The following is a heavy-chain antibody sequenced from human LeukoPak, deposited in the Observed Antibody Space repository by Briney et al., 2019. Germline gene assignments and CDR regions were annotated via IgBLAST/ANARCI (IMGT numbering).Heavy chain of an antibody. Sequence: GGSLRLSCAASGFTFSGSAMHWVRQASGKGLEWVGRIRSKANSYATAYAASVKGRFTISRDDSKNTAYLQMNSLKTEDTAVYYCTRRGSSSWESYYMDVWGKGTTVTVSS. V-gene: IGHV3-73*01. CDR1: GFTFSGSA. J-gene: IGHJ6*03. CDR3: TRRGSSSWESYYMDV. CDR2: IRSKANSYAT. D-gene: IGHD6-13*01.